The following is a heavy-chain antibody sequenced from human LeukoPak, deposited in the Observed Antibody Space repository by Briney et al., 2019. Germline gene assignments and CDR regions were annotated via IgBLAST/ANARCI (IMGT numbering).Heavy chain of an antibody. CDR2: INSDGSST. Sequence: GGSLRLSSATSGFTFSDYWMHWVRQAPGEGLVWVSRINSDGSSTSYADSVRGRFTISRDNAKNSLYLQMNSLRAEDTAVYYCARDRGYSSSSGYFQHWGQGTLVTVSS. CDR3: ARDRGYSSSSGYFQH. V-gene: IGHV3-74*01. D-gene: IGHD6-6*01. CDR1: GFTFSDYW. J-gene: IGHJ1*01.